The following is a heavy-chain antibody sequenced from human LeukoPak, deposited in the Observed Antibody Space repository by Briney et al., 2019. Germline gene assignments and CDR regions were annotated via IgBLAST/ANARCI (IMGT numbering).Heavy chain of an antibody. CDR1: GFTFSSYS. CDR3: ARAITMVRGVIIKKSGFDAFDI. Sequence: GGSLRLSCAASGFTFSSYSMNWVRQAPGKGLEWVSYISSSSSTIYYADSVKGRFTISRDNAKNSLYLQMNSLRAEDTAVYYCARAITMVRGVIIKKSGFDAFDIWGQGTMVTVSS. CDR2: ISSSSSTI. V-gene: IGHV3-48*04. D-gene: IGHD3-10*01. J-gene: IGHJ3*02.